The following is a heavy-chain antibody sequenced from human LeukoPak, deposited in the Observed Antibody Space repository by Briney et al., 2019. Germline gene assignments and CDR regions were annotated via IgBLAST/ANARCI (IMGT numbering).Heavy chain of an antibody. D-gene: IGHD2-15*01. V-gene: IGHV4-39*01. CDR1: GGSIISSDYH. CDR2: ISYSGNT. CDR3: ARHCCSAPSKRVFDI. J-gene: IGHJ3*02. Sequence: SENLSLTCTVSGGSIISSDYHWGWVRQPPGKGLEWIGTISYSGNTDYNPSPRSRVTISVDTSNNQFSLRLGSVTAADTAVYHCARHCCSAPSKRVFDIWGQGTMVTVSS.